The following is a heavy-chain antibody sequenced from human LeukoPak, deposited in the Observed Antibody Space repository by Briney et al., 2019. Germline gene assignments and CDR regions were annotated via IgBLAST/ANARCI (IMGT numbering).Heavy chain of an antibody. J-gene: IGHJ4*02. Sequence: GGSLRLSCAASGFTFSNAWMSWVRQAPGKGLEWVGRIKSKTDGGTTDYAAPVKGRFTISRDDSKNTLYLQMNSLKTEDTAVYYCTTDPAVAYYDFWSGYISQKNFDYWGQGTLVTVSS. CDR3: TTDPAVAYYDFWSGYISQKNFDY. CDR1: GFTFSNAW. D-gene: IGHD3-3*01. V-gene: IGHV3-15*01. CDR2: IKSKTDGGTT.